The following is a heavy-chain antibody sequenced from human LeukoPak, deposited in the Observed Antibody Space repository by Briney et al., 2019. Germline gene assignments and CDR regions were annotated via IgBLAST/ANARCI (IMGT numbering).Heavy chain of an antibody. J-gene: IGHJ6*02. Sequence: GGSLRLSCAASGFTFSSNYMSGVRQAPGKGREWVSDIYRGGSTYYADSVKGRFTISRDNSKNTLYLQMNSLRAEDTAVYYCARDLLGGPLGLHYGMDVWGQGTTVTVSS. D-gene: IGHD4-11*01. CDR2: IYRGGST. CDR3: ARDLLGGPLGLHYGMDV. V-gene: IGHV3-66*01. CDR1: GFTFSSNY.